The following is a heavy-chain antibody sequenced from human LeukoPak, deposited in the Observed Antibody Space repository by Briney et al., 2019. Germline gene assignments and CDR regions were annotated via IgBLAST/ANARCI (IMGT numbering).Heavy chain of an antibody. CDR1: GFTFSSYG. J-gene: IGHJ3*02. CDR2: IRYDGSNK. D-gene: IGHD3-22*01. Sequence: GGSLRLSCAASGFTFSSYGMHWVRQAPGKGLGWVAFIRYDGSNKYYADSVKGRFTISRDNSKNTLYLQMNSLRAEDTAVYYCAKSSDYYDSRGGAFDIWGQGTMVTVSS. CDR3: AKSSDYYDSRGGAFDI. V-gene: IGHV3-30*02.